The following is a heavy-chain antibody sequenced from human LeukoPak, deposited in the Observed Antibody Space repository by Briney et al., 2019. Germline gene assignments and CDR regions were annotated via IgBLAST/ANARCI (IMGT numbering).Heavy chain of an antibody. J-gene: IGHJ4*02. D-gene: IGHD3-10*01. Sequence: ASVKVSCKASGYTFTSYYMHWVRQAPGQGLEWMGIINPSGGSTSYAQKFQGRVTMTRDTSTSTVYMELSSLRSDDTAVYYCARVPHALITMVRGPSFDYWGQGTLVTVSS. CDR3: ARVPHALITMVRGPSFDY. V-gene: IGHV1-46*01. CDR1: GYTFTSYY. CDR2: INPSGGST.